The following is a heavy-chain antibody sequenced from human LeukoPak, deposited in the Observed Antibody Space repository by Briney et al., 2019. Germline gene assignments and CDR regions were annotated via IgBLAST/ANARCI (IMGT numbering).Heavy chain of an antibody. CDR1: GFTFSSYS. J-gene: IGHJ5*02. Sequence: GGSLRLSCAASGFTFSSYSMNWVRQAPGKGLEWVSSISSSSSSIYYADSVKGRFTTSRDNSKSTVYLQMNSLRLEDTAIYYCARDWGRGTSGSGWYNWFDPWGQGTLVTVSS. D-gene: IGHD6-19*01. V-gene: IGHV3-21*01. CDR3: ARDWGRGTSGSGWYNWFDP. CDR2: ISSSSSSI.